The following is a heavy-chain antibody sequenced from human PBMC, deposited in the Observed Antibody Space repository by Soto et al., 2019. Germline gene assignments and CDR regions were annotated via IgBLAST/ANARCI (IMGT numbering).Heavy chain of an antibody. D-gene: IGHD1-26*01. V-gene: IGHV3-30*03. Sequence: QVQLVESGGGVVQPGRSLRLSCAASGFIFSAFGIHWVRQAPGKGLEWVAFLSHDGSNKYYADSVRGRFSISRDNSKNMVYLQINSLRADDTAVYYCARDRDGGTYTYFDNLGQGTRVTVSS. J-gene: IGHJ4*02. CDR3: ARDRDGGTYTYFDN. CDR2: LSHDGSNK. CDR1: GFIFSAFG.